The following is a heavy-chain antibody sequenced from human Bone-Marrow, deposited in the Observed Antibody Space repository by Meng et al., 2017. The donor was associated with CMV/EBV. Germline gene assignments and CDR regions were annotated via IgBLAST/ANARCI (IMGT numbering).Heavy chain of an antibody. D-gene: IGHD6-13*01. CDR1: GFTFSDYY. J-gene: IGHJ6*02. V-gene: IGHV3-11*04. CDR3: AKYVAAAAPYYYYGMDV. CDR2: ISNNGSST. Sequence: GGSLRLSCAASGFTFSDYYMIWVRQAPGKGLEWVSYISNNGSSTYYADSVKGRFTISRDNSKNTLYLQMNSLRAEDTAVYYCAKYVAAAAPYYYYGMDVWGQGTTVTVSS.